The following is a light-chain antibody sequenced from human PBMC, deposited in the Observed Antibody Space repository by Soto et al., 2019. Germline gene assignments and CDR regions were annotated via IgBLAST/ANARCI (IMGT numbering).Light chain of an antibody. Sequence: DIQMTQSPASLSASVGDRVSITCRASQTISSYLNWYQQKPGAAPKLLIYSAATLQSGVPSRFSGSGFGTDYTLPISSLQPADFDVYYCQQTFRTPHTFCQGTKLHIE. V-gene: IGKV1-39*01. CDR3: QQTFRTPHT. J-gene: IGKJ2*01. CDR1: QTISSY. CDR2: SAA.